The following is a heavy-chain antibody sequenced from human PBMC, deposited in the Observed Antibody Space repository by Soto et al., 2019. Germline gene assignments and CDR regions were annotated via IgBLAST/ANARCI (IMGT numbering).Heavy chain of an antibody. V-gene: IGHV5-51*01. CDR2: IFPGDSDI. D-gene: IGHD1-20*01. CDR1: GYSFSTYW. Sequence: GESLKISCKGSGYSFSTYWIAWVRQMPGKGLEWMGIIFPGDSDIRYSPSFQGHVTISADESINTAYLRWSSLKASDTAMYYCARRSNWNSEAPDYWCQGTLVTVSS. J-gene: IGHJ4*02. CDR3: ARRSNWNSEAPDY.